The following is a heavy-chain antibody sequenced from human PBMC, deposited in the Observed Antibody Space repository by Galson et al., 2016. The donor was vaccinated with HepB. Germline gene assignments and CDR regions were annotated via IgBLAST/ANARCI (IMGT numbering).Heavy chain of an antibody. D-gene: IGHD3-3*01. CDR3: ARDFERFFDF. CDR2: IYSSGVT. Sequence: SETLSLTCTVSGTYISGYYWSWIRQPAGKGLEWIGRIYSSGVTNYNPSLKRRVLMSIETSKNQFSLKMRSVTAADTAVYYCARDFERFFDFWGLGTLVTVSS. V-gene: IGHV4-4*07. J-gene: IGHJ4*01. CDR1: GTYISGYY.